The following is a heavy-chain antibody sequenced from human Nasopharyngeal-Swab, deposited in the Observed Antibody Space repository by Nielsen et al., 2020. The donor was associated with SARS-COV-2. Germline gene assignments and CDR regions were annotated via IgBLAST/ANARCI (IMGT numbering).Heavy chain of an antibody. D-gene: IGHD6-13*01. V-gene: IGHV3-30-3*01. Sequence: GGSLRLSCAASGFPFSSYAMHWVRQAPGKGLEWVAVISYDGSKKYYADSVQGRFTISRDNSKNTLYLQMNSLRAEDTSVYSCARDQGSSWYTYYYYYGMDVWGQGTTGTVPS. CDR2: ISYDGSKK. CDR3: ARDQGSSWYTYYYYYGMDV. J-gene: IGHJ6*02. CDR1: GFPFSSYA.